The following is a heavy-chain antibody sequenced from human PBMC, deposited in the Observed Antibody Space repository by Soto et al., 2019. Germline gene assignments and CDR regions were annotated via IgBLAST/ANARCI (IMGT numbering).Heavy chain of an antibody. D-gene: IGHD5-12*01. CDR2: INHSGST. V-gene: IGHV4-34*01. CDR1: GGSFSGYY. J-gene: IGHJ4*02. Sequence: QVQLQQWGAGLLKPSETLSLTCAVYGGSFSGYYWSWIRQPPGKGLEWIGEINHSGSTNYNPSLKRRVTIAVDTSKNQFSLKLSAVTAADTAVYYCARGRRDGYTYYFDYWGQGTLVTVSS. CDR3: ARGRRDGYTYYFDY.